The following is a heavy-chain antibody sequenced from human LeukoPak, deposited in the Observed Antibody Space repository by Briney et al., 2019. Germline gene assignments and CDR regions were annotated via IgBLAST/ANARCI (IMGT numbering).Heavy chain of an antibody. D-gene: IGHD3-22*01. J-gene: IGHJ4*02. V-gene: IGHV3-23*01. Sequence: PGGSLRLSCAASGFTFSSYAMSWVRQAPGKGLEWVSGISGSGGSTYYADSVKGRFTISRDNSKNTLYLQMNSLRAEDTAVYYCARDRLGDYDHSGYYDKWGQGTLVTVSS. CDR2: ISGSGGST. CDR1: GFTFSSYA. CDR3: ARDRLGDYDHSGYYDK.